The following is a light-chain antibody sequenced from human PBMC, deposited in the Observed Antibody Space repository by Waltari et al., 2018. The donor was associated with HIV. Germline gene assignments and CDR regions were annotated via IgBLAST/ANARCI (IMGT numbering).Light chain of an antibody. CDR2: SNN. J-gene: IGLJ3*02. Sequence: QSVLTQPPSASGTPGQRVTISCSGSSSNIGSNTVNCYQQVPGTAPKLLIYSNNQQPAGVPARFSGSKSGTSASLAISGLQSEDEVDYFCASWDDRLSGWVFGGGTKSTVL. CDR3: ASWDDRLSGWV. CDR1: SSNIGSNT. V-gene: IGLV1-44*01.